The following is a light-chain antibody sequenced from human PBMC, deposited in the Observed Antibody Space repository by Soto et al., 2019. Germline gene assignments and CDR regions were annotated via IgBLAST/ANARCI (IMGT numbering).Light chain of an antibody. Sequence: DIVMTQSPATLSVSPGERATLSCRASHSVGTNLAWYQQKPGQAPRLLIYGASTRATEIPARFSGSGSVTDFTLTISSLQSEAFAVYYCQQYTNWPPMYSFGQGTKLEIK. J-gene: IGKJ2*03. CDR1: HSVGTN. V-gene: IGKV3-15*01. CDR2: GAS. CDR3: QQYTNWPPMYS.